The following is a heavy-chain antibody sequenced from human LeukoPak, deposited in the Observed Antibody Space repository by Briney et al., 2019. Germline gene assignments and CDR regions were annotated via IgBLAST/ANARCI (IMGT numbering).Heavy chain of an antibody. Sequence: GGSLRLSCAASGFTFSSYGMHWVRQAPGKGLEWVAFIRYDGSNKYYADSVKGRFTISRDNSKNTLYLQMNSLRAEDTAVYYCAKDAHCSSTSCYWQDYYYYGMDVWGQGTMVTVSS. CDR2: IRYDGSNK. CDR1: GFTFSSYG. V-gene: IGHV3-30*02. CDR3: AKDAHCSSTSCYWQDYYYYGMDV. D-gene: IGHD2-2*01. J-gene: IGHJ6*02.